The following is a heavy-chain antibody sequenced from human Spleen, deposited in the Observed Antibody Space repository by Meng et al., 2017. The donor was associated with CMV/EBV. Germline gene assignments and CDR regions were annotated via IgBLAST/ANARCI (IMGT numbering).Heavy chain of an antibody. Sequence: GGSLRLSCAASGFFLSSYEMNWVRQAPGKGLEWVSYISSGGSTKYYADSVKGRLTISRDNAENSLYLQMNSLRAEDTAVYYCARDKECSSTNCSPTDYYYYYGMDVWGRGTTVTVSS. CDR3: ARDKECSSTNCSPTDYYYYYGMDV. CDR1: GFFLSSYE. V-gene: IGHV3-48*03. D-gene: IGHD2-2*01. CDR2: ISSGGSTK. J-gene: IGHJ6*02.